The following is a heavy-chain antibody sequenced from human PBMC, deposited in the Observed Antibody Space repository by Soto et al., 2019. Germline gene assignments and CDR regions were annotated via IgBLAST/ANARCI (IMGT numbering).Heavy chain of an antibody. CDR2: ISAYNGNT. CDR1: GYTFTSYG. CDR3: ARGGYSSGWPTDYYYGMYV. D-gene: IGHD6-19*01. Sequence: ASVKISCKASGYTFTSYGISWVRQAPGQGLEWMGWISAYNGNTNYAQKLQGRVTMTTDTSTSTAYMELRSLRSDDTAVYYCARGGYSSGWPTDYYYGMYVWGQGTTVTVSS. J-gene: IGHJ6*02. V-gene: IGHV1-18*04.